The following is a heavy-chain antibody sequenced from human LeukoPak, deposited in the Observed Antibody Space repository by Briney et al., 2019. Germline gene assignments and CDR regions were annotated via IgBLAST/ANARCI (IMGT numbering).Heavy chain of an antibody. Sequence: GSLRLSCAASGSTFSSYAMSWVRQAPGKGLEWVSAISGSGGSTYYADSVKGRFTISRDNSKNTLYLQMNSLRAEDTAVYYCAKGPQLEPRALGYYFDYWGQGTLVTVSS. V-gene: IGHV3-23*01. D-gene: IGHD1-1*01. CDR2: ISGSGGST. J-gene: IGHJ4*02. CDR3: AKGPQLEPRALGYYFDY. CDR1: GSTFSSYA.